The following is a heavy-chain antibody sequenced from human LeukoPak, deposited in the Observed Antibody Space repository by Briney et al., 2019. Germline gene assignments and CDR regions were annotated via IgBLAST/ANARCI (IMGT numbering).Heavy chain of an antibody. CDR1: GFTFSDYY. D-gene: IGHD3-9*01. CDR2: ISSSGSTI. Sequence: GGSLRLSCAASGFTFSDYYMSWIRQAPGKGLEWVSYISSSGSTIYYADSVKGRFTISRDNAKNSLYLQMNSLRAEDTAVYYCAKAVDILTGYYPPSVDYWGQGTLVTVSS. V-gene: IGHV3-11*01. CDR3: AKAVDILTGYYPPSVDY. J-gene: IGHJ4*02.